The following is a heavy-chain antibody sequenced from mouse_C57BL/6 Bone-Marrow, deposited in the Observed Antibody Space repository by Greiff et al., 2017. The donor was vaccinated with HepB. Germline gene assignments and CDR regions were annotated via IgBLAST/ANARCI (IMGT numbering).Heavy chain of an antibody. CDR3: ARSLPGYYLYYYAMDY. V-gene: IGHV1-64*01. J-gene: IGHJ4*01. CDR2: IHPNSGST. CDR1: GYTFTSYW. Sequence: VKLQQPGAELVKPGASVKLSCKASGYTFTSYWMHWVKQRPGQGLEWIGMIHPNSGSTNYNEKFKSKATLTVDKSSSTAYMQLSSLTSEDSAVYYCARSLPGYYLYYYAMDYWGQGTSVTVSS. D-gene: IGHD2-3*01.